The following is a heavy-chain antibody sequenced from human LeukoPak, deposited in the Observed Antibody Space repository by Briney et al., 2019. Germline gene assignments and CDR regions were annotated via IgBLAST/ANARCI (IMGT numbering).Heavy chain of an antibody. CDR3: ARGRNRSYYYYMDV. CDR2: IYYSGST. J-gene: IGHJ6*03. Sequence: SQTLSLTCTVSGGSISSGGYYWSWIRQHPGKGLEWIGYIYYSGSTYYNPSLKSRVTISVDTSKNQFSLKLSSVTAADTAVYYCARGRNRSYYYYMDVWGQGTLVTVSS. CDR1: GGSISSGGYY. V-gene: IGHV4-31*03. D-gene: IGHD1/OR15-1a*01.